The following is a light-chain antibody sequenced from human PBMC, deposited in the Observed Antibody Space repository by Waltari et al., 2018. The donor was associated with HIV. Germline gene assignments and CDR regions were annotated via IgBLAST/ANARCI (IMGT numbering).Light chain of an antibody. CDR1: KIGSKS. V-gene: IGLV3-21*04. J-gene: IGLJ2*01. CDR2: DDS. CDR3: HVWDSRSVI. Sequence: SYVLTQPPSVSVAPGKTARITCGGNKIGSKSVHWYQQKPGQAPVLVMYDDSDRPSGIPERFSGSNSGNTDTLTISRVEAGDEADFYCHVWDSRSVIFGGGTKLTVL.